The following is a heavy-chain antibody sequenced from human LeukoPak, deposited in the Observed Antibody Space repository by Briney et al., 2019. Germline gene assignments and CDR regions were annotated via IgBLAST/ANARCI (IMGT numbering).Heavy chain of an antibody. CDR3: AEDGSWIQLWLPNY. J-gene: IGHJ4*02. CDR1: GFTFSSYA. D-gene: IGHD5-18*01. V-gene: IGHV3-23*01. CDR2: ISGSGGST. Sequence: PGGSLRLSCAASGFTFSSYAMSWVRQAPGKGLEWVSAISGSGGSTYYADSVKGRFTISRDNSKNTLYLQMNSLRVEDTAVYYCAEDGSWIQLWLPNYWGQGTLVTVSS.